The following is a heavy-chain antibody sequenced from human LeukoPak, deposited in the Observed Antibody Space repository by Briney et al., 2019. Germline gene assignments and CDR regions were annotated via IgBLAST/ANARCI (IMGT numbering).Heavy chain of an antibody. CDR2: INHSGST. D-gene: IGHD6-19*01. CDR3: ARGIQWLANWFDP. CDR1: GGSFSGYY. J-gene: IGHJ5*02. Sequence: PSETLSLTCAVYGGSFSGYYWSWIRQPPGKGLEWIGEINHSGSTNYNPSLKSRVTISVDMSKNQFSLKLSSVTAADTAVYYCARGIQWLANWFDPWGQGTLVTVSS. V-gene: IGHV4-34*01.